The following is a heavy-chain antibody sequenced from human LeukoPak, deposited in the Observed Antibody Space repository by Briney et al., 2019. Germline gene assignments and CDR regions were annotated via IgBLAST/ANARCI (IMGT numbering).Heavy chain of an antibody. J-gene: IGHJ4*02. V-gene: IGHV3-21*01. CDR2: ISSSSYI. D-gene: IGHD4-23*01. Sequence: GGSLRLSCAASRFTFSTYSMNWVRQAPGKGLEWVSSISSSSYIYYADSVKGRFTISRDNAKNSLYLQMNSLRAEDTAVYYCAIGGNGYWGQGTLVTVSS. CDR3: AIGGNGY. CDR1: RFTFSTYS.